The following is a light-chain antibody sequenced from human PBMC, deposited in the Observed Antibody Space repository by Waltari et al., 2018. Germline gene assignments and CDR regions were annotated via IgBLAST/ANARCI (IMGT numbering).Light chain of an antibody. Sequence: EIVLTQSPGTVSLSPGERATLACRASQRVTNNYLAWYQQKLGLPPRLLMYGASTRASGIPDRFSGSGSGTDFTLTISRLEPEDFAVYYCQQYGSSPTFGQGTRLEIK. CDR3: QQYGSSPT. CDR2: GAS. V-gene: IGKV3-20*01. J-gene: IGKJ5*01. CDR1: QRVTNNY.